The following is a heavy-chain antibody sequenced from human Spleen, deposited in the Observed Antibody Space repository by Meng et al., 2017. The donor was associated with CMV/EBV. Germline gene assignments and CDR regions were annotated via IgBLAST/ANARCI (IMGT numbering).Heavy chain of an antibody. CDR2: IYHTGST. Sequence: QVQLQESGPGLVKPSQTLSLTCTVSGGSISSGNFYWSWMRHHPGEGLEWVGYIYHTGSTKYNPSLKGRLTISIDTILNQFSLRLTSVTVADTATYYCAREVAYWGQGILVTVSS. V-gene: IGHV4-31*02. D-gene: IGHD2-15*01. CDR3: AREVAY. CDR1: GGSISSGNFY. J-gene: IGHJ4*02.